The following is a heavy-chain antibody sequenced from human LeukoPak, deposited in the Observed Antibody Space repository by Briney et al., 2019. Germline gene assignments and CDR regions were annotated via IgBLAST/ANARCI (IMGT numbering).Heavy chain of an antibody. CDR3: AKEYDGY. Sequence: GGSLRLSCAASGFTFSSSAMSWVRQAPGKGLEWVSAISNNSGYTYYADSVQGRFTISRDNSKSTLCLQMNSLRAEDTAVYYCAKEYDGYWGQGTLVTVSS. J-gene: IGHJ4*02. D-gene: IGHD2-8*01. CDR1: GFTFSSSA. CDR2: ISNNSGYT. V-gene: IGHV3-23*01.